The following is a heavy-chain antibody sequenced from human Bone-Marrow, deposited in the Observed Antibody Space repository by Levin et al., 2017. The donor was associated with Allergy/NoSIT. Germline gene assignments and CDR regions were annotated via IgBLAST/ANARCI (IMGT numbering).Heavy chain of an antibody. CDR3: ARTQRPGAGGGDAYDV. CDR2: LFYSGNT. V-gene: IGHV4-39*01. Sequence: SQTLSLTCTVSGGSISSISYYWGWIRQPPGKGLEWIGHLFYSGNTYYSPSLKSRVYISVDTSKNQFSLTLTRVTATDTAVYFGARTQRPGAGGGDAYDVWGQGTVVTVSS. J-gene: IGHJ3*01. CDR1: GGSISSISYY. D-gene: IGHD3-10*01.